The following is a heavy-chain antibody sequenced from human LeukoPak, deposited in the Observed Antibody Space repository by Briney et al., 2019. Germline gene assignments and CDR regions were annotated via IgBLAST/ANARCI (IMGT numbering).Heavy chain of an antibody. Sequence: PGGSLRLSCAASGFIFRSHWMSWVRQAPGRGLEWVAHIKQDGSEKHYVDSVEGRFTFSRDDAENSLFLQMDSLRVDDTAVYYCASGSNYGDRVDYLDYWGQRTLVTVSS. CDR3: ASGSNYGDRVDYLDY. V-gene: IGHV3-7*01. CDR2: IKQDGSEK. D-gene: IGHD4-17*01. J-gene: IGHJ4*02. CDR1: GFIFRSHW.